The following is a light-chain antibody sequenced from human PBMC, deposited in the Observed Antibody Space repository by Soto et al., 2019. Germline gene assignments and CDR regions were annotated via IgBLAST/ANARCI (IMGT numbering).Light chain of an antibody. V-gene: IGKV3-15*01. CDR3: QQYNNWPWT. Sequence: EIVMTQSPATLSVSPGERATLSCRASQSVSSNLAWYQQKPGQAPRLLIYGASTRATGIPARFSGSGSGTELTLTISSLQSEDFAVYYCQQYNNWPWTVGQGTKVDIK. CDR2: GAS. J-gene: IGKJ1*01. CDR1: QSVSSN.